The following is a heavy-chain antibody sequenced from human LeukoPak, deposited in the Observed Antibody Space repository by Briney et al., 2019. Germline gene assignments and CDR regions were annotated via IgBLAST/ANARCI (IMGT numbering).Heavy chain of an antibody. V-gene: IGHV4-38-2*02. J-gene: IGHJ4*02. CDR1: GYSISSGYN. CDR3: ARARRDPGIAADY. Sequence: SETLSLTCTVSGYSISSGYNWGWIRQPPGKGLEWIGSIYHSGSTNYNPSLKSRVTISVDTSKNQFSLKLSSVTAADTAVYYCARARRDPGIAADYWGQGTLVTVSS. D-gene: IGHD6-13*01. CDR2: IYHSGST.